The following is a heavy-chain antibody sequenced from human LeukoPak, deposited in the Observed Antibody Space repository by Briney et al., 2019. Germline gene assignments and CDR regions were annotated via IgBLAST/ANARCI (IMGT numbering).Heavy chain of an antibody. V-gene: IGHV4-34*01. D-gene: IGHD4-11*01. Sequence: SETLSLTCAVYGGSFSGYYWSWIRQPPGKGLEWIGEINHSGSTNYNPSLKSRVTISVDTSKNHFSLNLSSVTAADTAVYYCARGQGTVTTHWSQGTLVTVSS. CDR1: GGSFSGYY. J-gene: IGHJ4*02. CDR2: INHSGST. CDR3: ARGQGTVTTH.